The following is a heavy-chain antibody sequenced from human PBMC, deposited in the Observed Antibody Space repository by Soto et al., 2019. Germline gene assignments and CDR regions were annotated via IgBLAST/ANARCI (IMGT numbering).Heavy chain of an antibody. CDR2: ISSSSSYI. V-gene: IGHV3-21*01. J-gene: IGHJ4*02. CDR3: ARRTTAMVEGFDY. D-gene: IGHD5-18*01. CDR1: GFTFSSYS. Sequence: PGGSLRLSCAASGFTFSSYSMNWVRQAPGKGLEWVSSISSSSSYIYYADSVKGRFTISRDNAKNSLYLQMNSLRAEDTAVYYCARRTTAMVEGFDYWGQGTLVTVSS.